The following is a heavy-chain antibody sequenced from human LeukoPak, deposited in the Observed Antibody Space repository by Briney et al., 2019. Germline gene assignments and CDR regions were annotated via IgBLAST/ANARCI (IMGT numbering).Heavy chain of an antibody. D-gene: IGHD6-13*01. V-gene: IGHV4-61*02. CDR2: IYTSGST. J-gene: IGHJ6*03. CDR1: GGSISSGSYY. CDR3: ASFIAAAGTDYYYYMDV. Sequence: SETLSLTCTVSGGSISSGSYYWSWIRQPAGKGLEWIGRIYTSGSTNYNPSLKSRVTISVDTSKNQFSLKLSSVTAADTAVYYCASFIAAAGTDYYYYMDVWGKGTTVTVSS.